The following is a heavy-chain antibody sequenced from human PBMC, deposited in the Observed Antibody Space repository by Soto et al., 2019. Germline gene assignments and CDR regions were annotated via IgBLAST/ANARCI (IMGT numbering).Heavy chain of an antibody. D-gene: IGHD1-1*01. CDR2: IYYSGST. V-gene: IGHV4-59*01. J-gene: IGHJ6*02. Sequence: SETLSLTCTVSGGSISSYYWSWIRQPPGKGLEWIGYIYYSGSTNYNPSLKSRVTISVDTSKNQFSLKLSSVTAADTAVYYCARAPTNGQGYYYYGMDVWGQGTTVTVSS. CDR3: ARAPTNGQGYYYYGMDV. CDR1: GGSISSYY.